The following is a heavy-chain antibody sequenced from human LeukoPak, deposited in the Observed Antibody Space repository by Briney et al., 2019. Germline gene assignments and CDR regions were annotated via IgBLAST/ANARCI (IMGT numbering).Heavy chain of an antibody. CDR3: ARGKTSQNIVTRKTYNWFDP. CDR1: GFTFSSYG. V-gene: IGHV3-30*02. D-gene: IGHD2/OR15-2a*01. Sequence: GGSLRLSCAASGFTFSSYGMHWVRQAPGKGLEWVAFIRYDGSNKYYADSVKGRFTISRDNSKNTLYLQMNSLRAEDTAVYYCARGKTSQNIVTRKTYNWFDPWGQGTLVTVSS. J-gene: IGHJ5*02. CDR2: IRYDGSNK.